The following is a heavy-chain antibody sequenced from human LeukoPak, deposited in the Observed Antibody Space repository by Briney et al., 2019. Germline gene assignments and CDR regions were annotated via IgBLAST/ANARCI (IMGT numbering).Heavy chain of an antibody. CDR2: IIPIFGTA. D-gene: IGHD6-19*01. CDR1: GGTFSSYA. V-gene: IGHV1-69*01. Sequence: ASVKVSCKASGGTFSSYAISWVRQAPGQGLEWMGGIIPIFGTANYAQKFQGRVTITADESTSTAYMELSSLRSEDTAVYYCARDRRKEQWPTSGMDVWGQGTTVTVSS. CDR3: ARDRRKEQWPTSGMDV. J-gene: IGHJ6*02.